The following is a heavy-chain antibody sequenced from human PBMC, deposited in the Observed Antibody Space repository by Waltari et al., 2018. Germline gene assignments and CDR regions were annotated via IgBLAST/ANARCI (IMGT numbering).Heavy chain of an antibody. J-gene: IGHJ4*02. CDR3: ARHLYSIDYLELAK. D-gene: IGHD3-22*01. CDR2: ISDSGVIT. V-gene: IGHV3-23*01. Sequence: EEHLLESGGVLAQPGGSLRRSGASSGFNFISYALSWVRQAPGKGLEWFSGISDSGVITKYADSVKGRFPVSRDNSKNTVCLHRNSLRAEDTAIYYCARHLYSIDYLELAKWGQGTLVTVAS. CDR1: GFNFISYA.